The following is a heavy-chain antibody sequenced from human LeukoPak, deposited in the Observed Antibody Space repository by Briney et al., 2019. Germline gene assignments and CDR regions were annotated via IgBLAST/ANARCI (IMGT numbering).Heavy chain of an antibody. CDR1: GFTFSTYG. D-gene: IGHD5-18*01. CDR3: ARDVRGYSYSYGYYYMDV. CDR2: ISDSGGST. Sequence: GGSLRLSCAASGFTFSTYGMSWVRQAPGKGLEWVSVISDSGGSTHYADSVKGRLIISRDKSKNMVYLQMNSLRAEDTAVYYCARDVRGYSYSYGYYYMDVWGKGTTVTISS. J-gene: IGHJ6*03. V-gene: IGHV3-23*01.